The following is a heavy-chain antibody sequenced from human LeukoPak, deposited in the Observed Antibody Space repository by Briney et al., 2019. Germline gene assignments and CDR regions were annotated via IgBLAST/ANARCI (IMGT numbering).Heavy chain of an antibody. CDR3: AREPRRQGSWFDP. Sequence: SETLFLTCSVSGGSISGYYWSWIRQPPGKGLEWIGYFYYTGTTNYNPSLKSRATISVDTSKNEFSLKLNSLTAADTAIYYCAREPRRQGSWFDPWGQGTLVTVSS. J-gene: IGHJ5*02. V-gene: IGHV4-59*01. CDR2: FYYTGTT. CDR1: GGSISGYY. D-gene: IGHD3-10*01.